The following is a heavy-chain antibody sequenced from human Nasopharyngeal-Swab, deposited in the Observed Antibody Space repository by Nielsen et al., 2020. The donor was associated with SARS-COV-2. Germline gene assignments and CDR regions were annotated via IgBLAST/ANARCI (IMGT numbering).Heavy chain of an antibody. Sequence: WGRQAPGQGHEWMGGIIPIFGTANYAQKFQGRVTITADESTSTAYMELSNLRSEDTAVYYCARGLTTVTTYYYYGMDVWGQGTTVTVSS. CDR3: ARGLTTVTTYYYYGMDV. D-gene: IGHD4-11*01. J-gene: IGHJ6*02. V-gene: IGHV1-69*01. CDR2: IIPIFGTA.